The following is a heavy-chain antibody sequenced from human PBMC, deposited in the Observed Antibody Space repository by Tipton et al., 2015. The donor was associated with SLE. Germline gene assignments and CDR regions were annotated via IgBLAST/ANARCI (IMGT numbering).Heavy chain of an antibody. CDR2: IYHSGSS. CDR3: ARLADGNRNWFDP. V-gene: IGHV4-38-2*01. D-gene: IGHD6-13*01. CDR1: VYSITGGYH. Sequence: TLSLTCAVSVYSITGGYHWGWFRQPPGKGLEWIANIYHSGSSYYNPSLKSRVTISVDTSKNQFTLKLSSVTAADTAVYYCARLADGNRNWFDPWGQGTLVTVSS. J-gene: IGHJ5*02.